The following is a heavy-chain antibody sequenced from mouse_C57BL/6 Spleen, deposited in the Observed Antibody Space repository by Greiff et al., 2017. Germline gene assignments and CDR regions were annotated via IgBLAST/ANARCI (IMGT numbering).Heavy chain of an antibody. D-gene: IGHD2-2*01. Sequence: VQLQQPGAELVRPGSSVKLSCKASGYTFTSYWMHWVKQRPIQGLEWIGNIDPSDSDTHYNQKFKDKATLTVDKSSSTAYMQLSSLTSEDSAVYYCARGYYGYDPYFDYWGQGTTLTVSA. CDR2: IDPSDSDT. CDR3: ARGYYGYDPYFDY. J-gene: IGHJ2*01. CDR1: GYTFTSYW. V-gene: IGHV1-52*01.